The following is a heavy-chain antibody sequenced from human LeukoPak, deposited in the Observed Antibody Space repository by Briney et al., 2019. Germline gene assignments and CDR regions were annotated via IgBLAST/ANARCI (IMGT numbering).Heavy chain of an antibody. CDR3: ARGHYYDSSGYYYPRYYYYMDV. CDR1: GFTVSSNY. CDR2: IYSGGST. D-gene: IGHD3-22*01. V-gene: IGHV3-53*01. Sequence: GGSLRLSCAASGFTVSSNYMSWVRQAPGKGLEWVSVIYSGGSTYYADSVKGRFTISRGNSKNTLYLQMNSLRAEDTAVYYCARGHYYDSSGYYYPRYYYYMDVWGKGTTVTVSS. J-gene: IGHJ6*03.